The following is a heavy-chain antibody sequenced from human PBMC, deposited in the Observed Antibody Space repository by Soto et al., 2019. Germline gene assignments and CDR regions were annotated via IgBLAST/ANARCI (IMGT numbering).Heavy chain of an antibody. V-gene: IGHV3-33*01. D-gene: IGHD1-1*01. CDR1: GFMFSNHG. Sequence: GGSLRLSCAASGFMFSNHGMHWVRQAPGKGLEWVAVIWSGGNNRYYADSVKGRFTISRDNSKNTVYLQMNSLRAEDTAVYYWVRGDNWNEEASDYWGQGTLVTVSS. J-gene: IGHJ4*02. CDR2: IWSGGNNR. CDR3: VRGDNWNEEASDY.